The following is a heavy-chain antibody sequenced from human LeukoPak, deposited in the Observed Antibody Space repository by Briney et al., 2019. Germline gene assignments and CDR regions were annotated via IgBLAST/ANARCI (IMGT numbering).Heavy chain of an antibody. Sequence: GASVKVSCKPSGCTFTAYFLHWVRQASGQGFEWMGWMNPNNGATHYAQKFQGRVSMTRDTSISTAYLDLGSLGSDDSAVYFCVRGIMYGDYGTFDSWGQGTLVTVSS. J-gene: IGHJ4*02. CDR3: VRGIMYGDYGTFDS. CDR1: GCTFTAYF. CDR2: MNPNNGAT. V-gene: IGHV1-2*02. D-gene: IGHD4-17*01.